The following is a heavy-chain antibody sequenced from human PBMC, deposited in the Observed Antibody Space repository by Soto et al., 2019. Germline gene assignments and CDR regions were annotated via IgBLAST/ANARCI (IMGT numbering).Heavy chain of an antibody. CDR1: GGSFSGYY. V-gene: IGHV4-34*01. CDR3: ARGQGGIAAAGTRYNWSDP. J-gene: IGHJ5*02. D-gene: IGHD6-13*01. CDR2: INHSGST. Sequence: SETLSLTCAVYGGSFSGYYWIWIRQPPGKGLEWIGEINHSGSTNYNPSLKSRVTISVDTSKNQFSLKLSSVTAADTAVYYCARGQGGIAAAGTRYNWSDPWGQGTLVTVSS.